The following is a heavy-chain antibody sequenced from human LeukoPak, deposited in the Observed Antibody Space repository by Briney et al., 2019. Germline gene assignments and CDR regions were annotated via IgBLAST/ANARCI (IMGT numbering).Heavy chain of an antibody. V-gene: IGHV1-2*02. CDR1: GYTFTGHY. J-gene: IGHJ3*02. CDR2: INPNSGDT. Sequence: ASVKVSCKASGYTFTGHYMHWVRQAPGQGLEWMGWINPNSGDTNYAQKFQGSVTMTRDTSISTAYMEPSSLRSDDTAVYYCARRCSGGSCSGAFDIWGQGTMVTVSS. D-gene: IGHD2-15*01. CDR3: ARRCSGGSCSGAFDI.